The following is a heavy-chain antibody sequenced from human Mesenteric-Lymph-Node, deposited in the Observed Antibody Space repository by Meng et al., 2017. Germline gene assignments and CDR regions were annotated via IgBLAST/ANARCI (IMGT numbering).Heavy chain of an antibody. V-gene: IGHV3-30*04. CDR1: GFTFSSYA. Sequence: GESLKISCAASGFTFSSYAMHWVRQAPGKGLEWVAVISYDGSNKYYADSVKGRFTISRDNSKNTLYLQMNSLRAEDTAVYYCASGIVATIDYWGQGTLVTVSS. J-gene: IGHJ4*02. CDR3: ASGIVATIDY. CDR2: ISYDGSNK. D-gene: IGHD5-12*01.